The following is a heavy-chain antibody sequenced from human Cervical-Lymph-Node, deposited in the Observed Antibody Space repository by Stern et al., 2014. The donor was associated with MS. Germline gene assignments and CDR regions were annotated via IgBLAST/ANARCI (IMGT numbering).Heavy chain of an antibody. Sequence: EVQLEESGGGLVKPGGSLRLSCAVSGFSFTSAWMGWVRQAPGKGLEWIGRIKSYTDGGTTDYAAPVKGRFIISRDDSRSTVYLQIKTLRTEDTAVYYCTKDSAVGGSYLYWGQGTLVSVSS. J-gene: IGHJ4*02. CDR1: GFSFTSAW. D-gene: IGHD1-26*01. CDR3: TKDSAVGGSYLY. CDR2: IKSYTDGGTT. V-gene: IGHV3-15*01.